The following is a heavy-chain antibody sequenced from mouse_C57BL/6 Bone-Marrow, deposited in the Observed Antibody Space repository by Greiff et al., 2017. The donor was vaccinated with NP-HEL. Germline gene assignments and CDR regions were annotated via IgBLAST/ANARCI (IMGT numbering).Heavy chain of an antibody. V-gene: IGHV1-19*01. CDR1: GYTFTDYY. D-gene: IGHD2-9*01. J-gene: IGHJ4*01. CDR2: INPYNGGT. CDR3: ARSYYGYDGAMDY. Sequence: VQLKQSGPVLVKPGASVKMSCKASGYTFTDYYMNWVKQSPGKSLEWIGVINPYNGGTSYNQKFKGKATLTVDKSSSTAYMELNSLTSEDSAVYYCARSYYGYDGAMDYWGQGTSVTVSS.